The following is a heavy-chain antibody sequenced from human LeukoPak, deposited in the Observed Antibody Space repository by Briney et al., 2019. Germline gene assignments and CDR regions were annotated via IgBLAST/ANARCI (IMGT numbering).Heavy chain of an antibody. Sequence: GGSLRLSCAASGFTFSSYSMNWVRQVPGKGLEWVSSISSSSSYIYYADSVKGRFTISRDNAKNSLYLQMNSLRAEDTAVYYCARRTLGRYFDYWGQGTLVTVSS. J-gene: IGHJ4*02. CDR2: ISSSSSYI. D-gene: IGHD3-10*01. CDR3: ARRTLGRYFDY. CDR1: GFTFSSYS. V-gene: IGHV3-21*01.